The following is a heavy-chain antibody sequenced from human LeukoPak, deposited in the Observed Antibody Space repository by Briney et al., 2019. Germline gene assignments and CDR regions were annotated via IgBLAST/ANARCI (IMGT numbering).Heavy chain of an antibody. J-gene: IGHJ4*02. Sequence: PGGSLRLSCAASGFTFSSYSMNWVRQAPGKGLEWVSSISSSSSYIYYADSVKGRFTISRDNAKNSLYLQMNSLRAEDTAVYYCARVKRGFSVSEAFDYWGQGTLVTVSS. V-gene: IGHV3-21*01. CDR1: GFTFSSYS. CDR2: ISSSSSYI. D-gene: IGHD5/OR15-5a*01. CDR3: ARVKRGFSVSEAFDY.